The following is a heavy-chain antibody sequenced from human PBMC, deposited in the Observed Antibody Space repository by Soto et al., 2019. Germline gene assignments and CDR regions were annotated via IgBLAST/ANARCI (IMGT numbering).Heavy chain of an antibody. CDR1: GGSFSGYY. Sequence: SETLSLTCAVYGGSFSGYYWSWIRQPPGKGLEWIGEINHSGSTNYNPSLKSRVTISEDTSKNQFSLKLGSVTAADTAVYYYARGSYSWTKDTAMVIYYFDYWGQGTLVTVSS. D-gene: IGHD5-18*01. CDR2: INHSGST. CDR3: ARGSYSWTKDTAMVIYYFDY. J-gene: IGHJ4*02. V-gene: IGHV4-34*01.